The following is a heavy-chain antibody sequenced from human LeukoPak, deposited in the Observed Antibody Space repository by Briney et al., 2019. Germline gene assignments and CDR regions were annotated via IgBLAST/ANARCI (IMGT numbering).Heavy chain of an antibody. Sequence: GGSLRLSCEASGFTFSSYWMSWVRQAPGKGLEWVATIWQDGGDKYYVDSVKGRFTISRDNAKNSLYLQMSSLRVEDTAVYYCASRPRLLDYWGQGTLVTVSS. CDR2: IWQDGGDK. J-gene: IGHJ4*02. CDR1: GFTFSSYW. V-gene: IGHV3-7*02. D-gene: IGHD4-11*01. CDR3: ASRPRLLDY.